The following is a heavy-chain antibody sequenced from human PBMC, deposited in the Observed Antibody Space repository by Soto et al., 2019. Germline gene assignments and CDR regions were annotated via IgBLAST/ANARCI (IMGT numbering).Heavy chain of an antibody. CDR1: GGSTSSSNW. Sequence: SETLSLTCAVSGGSTSSSNWWSWVRQPPGKGLAWIGEIYHSGSTNYNPSLKSRVTIAVDKSKNQCSLKLGSVTAADTAVYYCARYIVATISLGFSAYRDYAHWGQVTLVTLSS. J-gene: IGHJ4*02. CDR3: ARYIVATISLGFSAYRDYAH. V-gene: IGHV4-4*02. D-gene: IGHD5-12*01. CDR2: IYHSGST.